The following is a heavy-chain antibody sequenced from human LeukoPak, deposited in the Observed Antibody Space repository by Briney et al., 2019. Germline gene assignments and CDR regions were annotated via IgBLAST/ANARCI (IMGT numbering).Heavy chain of an antibody. J-gene: IGHJ1*01. Sequence: GGSLRLSCAASGFTFSRYAMSWVRQAPGKGLEWVSAISGGGDNTYYADSVRGRFTISRDNTKNTLFLQMNSLRAEDTAIYYCAKPVDGASVQRYFQHWGQGTLVTVSS. CDR2: ISGGGDNT. V-gene: IGHV3-23*01. CDR1: GFTFSRYA. CDR3: AKPVDGASVQRYFQH. D-gene: IGHD1-1*01.